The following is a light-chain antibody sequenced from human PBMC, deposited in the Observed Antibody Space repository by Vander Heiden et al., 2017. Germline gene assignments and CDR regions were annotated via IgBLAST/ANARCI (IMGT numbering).Light chain of an antibody. Sequence: HFTPSPSSLSPSLPLSLPLSCRPCHTIHSFLNWYQQKPGKAPKLLIYGTSNLHSGVPSRFSGSGSGTDFTLTITSLQPEDFATYYCQQTYSSPQTFGGGTKVEVK. CDR2: GTS. V-gene: IGKV1-39*01. J-gene: IGKJ4*01. CDR1: HTIHSF. CDR3: QQTYSSPQT.